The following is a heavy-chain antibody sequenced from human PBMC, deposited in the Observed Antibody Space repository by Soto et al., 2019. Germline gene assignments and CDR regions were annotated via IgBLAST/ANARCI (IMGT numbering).Heavy chain of an antibody. V-gene: IGHV4-59*01. Sequence: QVQLQESGPGLVKPSETLSLTCTVSGGSISSYYWSWIRQPPGKGLEWIGYIYYSGSTNYNPSLKSRVTIPIDTSKNQFSLKLSSVTAADTAVYYCARDAVAHLHNWFDPWGQGTLVTVSS. CDR1: GGSISSYY. CDR3: ARDAVAHLHNWFDP. CDR2: IYYSGST. J-gene: IGHJ5*02. D-gene: IGHD6-19*01.